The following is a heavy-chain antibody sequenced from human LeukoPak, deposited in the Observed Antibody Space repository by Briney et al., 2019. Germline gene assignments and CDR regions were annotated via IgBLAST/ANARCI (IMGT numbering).Heavy chain of an antibody. CDR3: ARWATYYYDRSGSISSDGMDV. CDR1: GFTFSSYD. CDR2: IGTAGDT. J-gene: IGHJ6*02. Sequence: GGSLRLSCAASGFTFSSYDMHWVRQATGKGLEWVSAIGTAGDTYYPGSVKGRFTISRENAKNSLYLQMNSLRAGDTAVYYCARWATYYYDRSGSISSDGMDVWGQGTTVTVSS. V-gene: IGHV3-13*01. D-gene: IGHD3-22*01.